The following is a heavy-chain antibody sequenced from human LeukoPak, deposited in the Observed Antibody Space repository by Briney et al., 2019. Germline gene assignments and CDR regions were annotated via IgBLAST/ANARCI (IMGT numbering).Heavy chain of an antibody. J-gene: IGHJ5*02. CDR2: TWYDGSNK. CDR3: ARGAGGLGWFDP. CDR1: GFTFSSYG. Sequence: VGDLRLSCAASGFTFSSYGMHWVRQAPGKGLYWVAVTWYDGSNKYYADSVKGRFTISRDNSKNTLYLQMNSLRAEDTAVYYCARGAGGLGWFDPWGQGTLVTVSS. V-gene: IGHV3-33*01. D-gene: IGHD1-26*01.